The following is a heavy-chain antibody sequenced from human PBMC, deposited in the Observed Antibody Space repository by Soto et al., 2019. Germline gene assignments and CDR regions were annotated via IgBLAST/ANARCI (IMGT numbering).Heavy chain of an antibody. J-gene: IGHJ5*02. D-gene: IGHD6-6*01. V-gene: IGHV4-31*03. CDR1: GGSISSGGYY. CDR3: ARGAVSSSSYWFDP. CDR2: IYYSGRT. Sequence: SETLSLTCTVSGGSISSGGYYWSGSLQHPGKGLEWIGYIYYSGRTYYNPYIHSRVSIAVDTTEKQFSLKLTSVPAADTSVYYCARGAVSSSSYWFDPWGRGTLVPLSS.